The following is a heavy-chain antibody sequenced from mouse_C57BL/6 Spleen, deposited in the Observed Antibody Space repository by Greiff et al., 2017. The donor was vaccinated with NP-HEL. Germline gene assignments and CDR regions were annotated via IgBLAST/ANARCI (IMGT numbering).Heavy chain of an antibody. D-gene: IGHD1-1*01. CDR1: GYTFTSYW. V-gene: IGHV1-55*01. CDR3: AGIYYYGSSSLDY. Sequence: QVQLQQPGAELVKPGASVKMSCKASGYTFTSYWITWVKQRPGQGLEWIGDIYPGSGSTNYNEKFKSNATLTVDTSSSTAYMQLSSLTSEDSAVYYCAGIYYYGSSSLDYWGQGTTLTVSS. CDR2: IYPGSGST. J-gene: IGHJ2*01.